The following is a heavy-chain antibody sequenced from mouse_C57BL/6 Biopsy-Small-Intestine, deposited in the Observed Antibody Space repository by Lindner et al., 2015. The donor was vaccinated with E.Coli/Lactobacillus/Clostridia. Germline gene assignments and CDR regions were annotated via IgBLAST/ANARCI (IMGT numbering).Heavy chain of an antibody. D-gene: IGHD1-1*01. CDR3: ARGSYYYGSSPFGY. CDR2: IYPGDGDT. V-gene: IGHV1-82*01. Sequence: VQLQESGPELVKPGDSVKISCKASGYSFTGYFMNWVKQRPGKGLEWIGRIYPGDGDTNYNGKFRGKATLTADKSSSTAYMQLSSLTSEDSAVYYCARGSYYYGSSPFGYWGQGTTLTVSS. J-gene: IGHJ2*01. CDR1: GYSFTGYF.